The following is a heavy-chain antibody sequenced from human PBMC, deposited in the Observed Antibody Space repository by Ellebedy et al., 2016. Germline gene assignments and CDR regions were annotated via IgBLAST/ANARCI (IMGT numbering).Heavy chain of an antibody. CDR3: ARSGAFTYLFDY. D-gene: IGHD4/OR15-4a*01. CDR1: GYTFTSYD. J-gene: IGHJ4*02. Sequence: ASVKVSCXASGYTFTSYDINWVRQATGQGLEWMGWMNPNSGNTGYAQKFQGRVTMTRNTSISTAYMELSSLRSEDTAVYYCARSGAFTYLFDYWGQGTLVTVSS. V-gene: IGHV1-8*01. CDR2: MNPNSGNT.